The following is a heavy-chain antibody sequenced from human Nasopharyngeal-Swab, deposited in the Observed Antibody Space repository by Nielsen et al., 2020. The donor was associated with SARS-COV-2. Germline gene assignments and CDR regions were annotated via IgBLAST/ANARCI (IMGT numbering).Heavy chain of an antibody. J-gene: IGHJ4*02. CDR1: GGSISSYY. CDR3: ARAPRGTIFGVVTNFDY. D-gene: IGHD3-3*01. CDR2: IYYSGST. V-gene: IGHV4-59*01. Sequence: SETLSLTCTVSGGSISSYYWSWIRQPPGKGLEWIGYIYYSGSTNYNPSLKSRVTISVDTSKNQLSLKLSSVTAADTAVYYCARAPRGTIFGVVTNFDYWGQGTLVTVSS.